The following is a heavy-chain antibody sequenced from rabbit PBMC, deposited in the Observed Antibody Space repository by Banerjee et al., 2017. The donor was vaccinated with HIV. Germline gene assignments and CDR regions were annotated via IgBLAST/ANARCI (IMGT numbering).Heavy chain of an antibody. V-gene: IGHV1S45*01. CDR2: INTSSGNT. Sequence: QEQLEESGGGLVQPEGSLTLTCTASGFSFSNKYVMCWVRQAPGKGLEWIACINTSSGNTVYASWAKGRFTISRTSSTTVTLQMTSLTAADTATYFCARDPAGYDGYGYAPYGMDLWGQGTLVTVS. CDR3: ARDPAGYDGYGYAPYGMDL. J-gene: IGHJ6*01. CDR1: GFSFSNKYV. D-gene: IGHD6-1*01.